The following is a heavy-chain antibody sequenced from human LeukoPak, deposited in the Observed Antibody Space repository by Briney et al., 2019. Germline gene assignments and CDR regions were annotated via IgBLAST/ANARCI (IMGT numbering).Heavy chain of an antibody. J-gene: IGHJ4*02. Sequence: PGGSLRLSCAASGFTFSNAWMSWVRQAPGKGLEWVGRTKSKTDGGTTDYAAPVKGGFTISRDDSKNTLYLQMNSLKTEDTAVYYCTTLYGSGSYYKYYYFDYWGQGTLVTVSS. D-gene: IGHD3-10*01. V-gene: IGHV3-15*01. CDR1: GFTFSNAW. CDR3: TTLYGSGSYYKYYYFDY. CDR2: TKSKTDGGTT.